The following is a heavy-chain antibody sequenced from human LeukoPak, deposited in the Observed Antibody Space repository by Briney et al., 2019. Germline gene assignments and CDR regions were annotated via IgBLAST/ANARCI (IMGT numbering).Heavy chain of an antibody. V-gene: IGHV1-69*06. J-gene: IGHJ3*02. Sequence: SVKVSCKASGYTFAGYYMHWVRQAPGQGLEWMGGIIPIFGTANYAQKFQGRVTITADKSTSTAYMELSSLRSEDTAVYYCAREIAGYSSGRGAFDIWGQGTMVTVSS. CDR3: AREIAGYSSGRGAFDI. CDR2: IIPIFGTA. CDR1: GYTFAGYY. D-gene: IGHD6-19*01.